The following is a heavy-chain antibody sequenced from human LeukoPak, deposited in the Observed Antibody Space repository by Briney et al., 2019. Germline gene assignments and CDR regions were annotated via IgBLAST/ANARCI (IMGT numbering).Heavy chain of an antibody. Sequence: SETLSLTCTVSGGSIRSSSYYWGWIRQPPGKGLEWIGSIFYSGSTYYNPSLKSRVTISVDTSKKEFSLKLSSVTAADTAVYYCARVYDFWSGYYDYWGQGTLVTVSS. CDR3: ARVYDFWSGYYDY. CDR2: IFYSGST. CDR1: GGSIRSSSYY. J-gene: IGHJ4*02. D-gene: IGHD3-3*01. V-gene: IGHV4-39*07.